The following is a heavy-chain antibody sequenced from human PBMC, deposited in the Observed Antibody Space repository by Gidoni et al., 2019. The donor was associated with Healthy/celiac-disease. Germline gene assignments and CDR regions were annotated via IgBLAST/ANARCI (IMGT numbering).Heavy chain of an antibody. CDR3: ASGHYYGSGSPDY. Sequence: EVQLVESGGGLVQPGGSLRLSCAASGFTFSNYCMTWVRQAPGKGLEWVDNIKQDGSEKYYVDSVKGRFTISRDNAKNSLYLQMNNLRADDTAVYYCASGHYYGSGSPDYWGQGTLVTVSS. V-gene: IGHV3-7*02. CDR2: IKQDGSEK. CDR1: GFTFSNYC. D-gene: IGHD3-10*01. J-gene: IGHJ4*02.